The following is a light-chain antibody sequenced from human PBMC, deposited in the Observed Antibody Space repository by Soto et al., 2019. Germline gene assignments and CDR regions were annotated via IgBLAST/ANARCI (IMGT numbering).Light chain of an antibody. Sequence: QSARTQPASVSGSPGQSITISCTGTSSDVGGYKYVSWYQQHPGKAPKLMIYDIRNRPSGVSNRFSGSKSGNTASLTISGLQAEDEADYYCSSYISSSTRVFGTGTKLTVL. CDR2: DIR. V-gene: IGLV2-14*03. CDR1: SSDVGGYKY. CDR3: SSYISSSTRV. J-gene: IGLJ1*01.